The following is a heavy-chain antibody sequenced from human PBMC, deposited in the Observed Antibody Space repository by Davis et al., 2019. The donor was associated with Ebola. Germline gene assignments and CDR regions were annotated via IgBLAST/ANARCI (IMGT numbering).Heavy chain of an antibody. D-gene: IGHD3-3*01. Sequence: GESLKTSCAASGFTFSSYAMSWVRQAPGNGLEWVSAISGSGGSTYYADSVKGRFTISRDNSKNTLYLQMNSLRAEDTAVYYCAKVLRFWEWLSFDYWGQGTLVTVSS. CDR1: GFTFSSYA. CDR3: AKVLRFWEWLSFDY. J-gene: IGHJ4*02. CDR2: ISGSGGST. V-gene: IGHV3-23*01.